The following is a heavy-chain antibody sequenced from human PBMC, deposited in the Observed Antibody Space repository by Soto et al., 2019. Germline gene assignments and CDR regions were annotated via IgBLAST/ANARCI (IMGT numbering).Heavy chain of an antibody. CDR2: VSHDGSNK. J-gene: IGHJ4*02. CDR1: GFSFSSCA. D-gene: IGHD6-19*01. V-gene: IGHV3-30-3*01. Sequence: QVPLVESGGGVVQPGRSLRLSCAASGFSFSSCAMHWVRQAPGKGLEWVAVVSHDGSNKYYADSVKGRVTISRDNSINTVYLQMNSLRAEDTAVYYCARVSIAVAGIAYYFDYWGQGTLVTVSS. CDR3: ARVSIAVAGIAYYFDY.